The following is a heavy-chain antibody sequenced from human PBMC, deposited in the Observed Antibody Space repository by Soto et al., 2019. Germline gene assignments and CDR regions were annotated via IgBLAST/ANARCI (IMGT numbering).Heavy chain of an antibody. J-gene: IGHJ6*02. D-gene: IGHD2-15*01. CDR2: IIPIFGTA. V-gene: IGHV1-69*01. CDR3: ARVSGYCSGGSCYSRFSYYYYYGMDV. CDR1: GGTFSSYA. Sequence: QVQLVQSGAEVKKPGSSVKVSCKASGGTFSSYAISWVRQAPGQGLEWMGGIIPIFGTANYAQKFQGRVTITADESTSTAYMELSSLRSEDTAVYYCARVSGYCSGGSCYSRFSYYYYYGMDVWGQGTTVTVSS.